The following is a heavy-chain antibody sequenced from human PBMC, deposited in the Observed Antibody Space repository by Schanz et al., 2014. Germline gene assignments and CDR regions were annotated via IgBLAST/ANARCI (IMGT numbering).Heavy chain of an antibody. CDR1: GFPFRSYV. V-gene: IGHV3-30*04. J-gene: IGHJ1*01. D-gene: IGHD2-2*01. Sequence: QLQLVESGGGVVQPGRSLRLSCAASGFPFRSYVMHWVRQAPGKGLEWVAFISYDGNNQYYADSVKGRFTISRDNAKNSLYLQMNSLRAEDTALYYCARDTAQSCIGPSCFEYFQHWGQGALVTVSS. CDR2: ISYDGNNQ. CDR3: ARDTAQSCIGPSCFEYFQH.